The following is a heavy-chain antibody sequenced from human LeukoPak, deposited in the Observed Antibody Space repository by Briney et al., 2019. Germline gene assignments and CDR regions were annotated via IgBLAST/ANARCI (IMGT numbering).Heavy chain of an antibody. D-gene: IGHD1-26*01. CDR2: TYFRSEWHT. J-gene: IGHJ5*02. Sequence: SQTLSLTCDVSGDSFSNKNGAWNWIRQSPSRGLEWLGRTYFRSEWHTDYAVSVKGRIAITADTSKNQFSLQLASVTPEDTAVYYCASGWALSWGQESLVTVSS. CDR1: GDSFSNKNGA. V-gene: IGHV6-1*01. CDR3: ASGWALS.